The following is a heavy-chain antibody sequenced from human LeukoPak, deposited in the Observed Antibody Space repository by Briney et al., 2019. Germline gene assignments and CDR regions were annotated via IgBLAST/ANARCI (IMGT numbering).Heavy chain of an antibody. V-gene: IGHV1-69*13. CDR3: AISLVLRYFAWLPGT. Sequence: GASVKVSCKASGGTFSSYAISWVRQAPGQGLEWMGGIIPIFGTANYAQKFQGRVTITADESTSTAYMELSSLRSEDTAVYYCAISLVLRYFAWLPGTWGQGTLVTVSS. CDR2: IIPIFGTA. CDR1: GGTFSSYA. J-gene: IGHJ4*02. D-gene: IGHD3-9*01.